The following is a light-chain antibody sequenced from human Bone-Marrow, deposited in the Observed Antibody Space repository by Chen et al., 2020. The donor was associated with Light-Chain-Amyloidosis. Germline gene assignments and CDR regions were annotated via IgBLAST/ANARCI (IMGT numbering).Light chain of an antibody. CDR3: QSADRGGTYEVI. CDR2: GDT. J-gene: IGLJ2*01. CDR1: DLPTKY. V-gene: IGLV3-25*03. Sequence: SYELTQPPSVSVSPGQTARITCSGDDLPTKYAYWYQQKPGQAPVLVIHGDTGRLSGVTEQFSGSSGGTTATVAIRGGQAEDVAGYRCQSADRGGTYEVIFGGGTKLTVL.